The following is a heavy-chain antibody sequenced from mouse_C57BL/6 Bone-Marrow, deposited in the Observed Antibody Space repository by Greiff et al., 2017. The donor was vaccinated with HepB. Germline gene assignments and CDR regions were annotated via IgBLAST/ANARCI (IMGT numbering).Heavy chain of an antibody. CDR2: IDPSDSYT. D-gene: IGHD1-1*01. V-gene: IGHV1-50*01. Sequence: QVQLQQPGAELVKPGASVKLSCKASGYTFTSYWMQWVKQRPGQGLEWIGEIDPSDSYTNYNQKFKGKATLTVDPSSSTAYMQLSSLTSEDSAVYYCARYYYGSSPFAYWGQGTLVTVSA. J-gene: IGHJ3*01. CDR3: ARYYYGSSPFAY. CDR1: GYTFTSYW.